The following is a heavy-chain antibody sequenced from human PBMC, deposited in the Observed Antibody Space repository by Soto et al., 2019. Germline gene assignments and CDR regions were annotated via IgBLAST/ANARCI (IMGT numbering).Heavy chain of an antibody. J-gene: IGHJ6*02. CDR3: ARDSATIFGVVITQYYYYYYGMDV. D-gene: IGHD3-3*01. Sequence: GSLRLSCAASGFTFSSYSMNWVRQAPGKGLEWVSSISSSSSYVYYADSVKGRFTISRDNAKNSLYLQMNSLRAEDTAVYYCARDSATIFGVVITQYYYYYYGMDVWGQGTTVTVSS. CDR2: ISSSSSYV. CDR1: GFTFSSYS. V-gene: IGHV3-21*01.